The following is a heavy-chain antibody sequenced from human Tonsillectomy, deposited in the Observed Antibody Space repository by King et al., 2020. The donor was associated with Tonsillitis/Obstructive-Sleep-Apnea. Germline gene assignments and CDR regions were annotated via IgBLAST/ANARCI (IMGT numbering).Heavy chain of an antibody. CDR3: ARPDYYYYYMDV. CDR2: IFYSGAT. Sequence: LQLQESGPGLVKPSETLSLTCTVSGGSIISSSFYWAWIRQPPGKGLEWLGCIFYSGATYYNPSLKIRVTISVDKSRNQFSLSLRSVTAADTAIYYCARPDYYYYYMDVWGKGTTVTVSS. J-gene: IGHJ6*03. CDR1: GGSIISSSFY. V-gene: IGHV4-39*01.